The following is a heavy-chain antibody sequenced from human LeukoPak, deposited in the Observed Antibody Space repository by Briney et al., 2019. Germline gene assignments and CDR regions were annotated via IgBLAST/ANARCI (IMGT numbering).Heavy chain of an antibody. J-gene: IGHJ6*03. CDR2: INWNGGST. Sequence: GGSLRLSCAASGFTFDDYGMSWVRQAPGKGLEWVSGINWNGGSTGYADSVKGRFTISRDNAKNSLYLQMNSLRAEDTALYYCAGDRSGSYFTYYYYMDVWGKGTTVTVSS. V-gene: IGHV3-20*04. CDR1: GFTFDDYG. D-gene: IGHD1-26*01. CDR3: AGDRSGSYFTYYYYMDV.